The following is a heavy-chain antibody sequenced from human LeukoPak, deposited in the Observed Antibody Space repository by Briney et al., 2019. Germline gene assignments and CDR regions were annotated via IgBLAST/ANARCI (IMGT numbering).Heavy chain of an antibody. CDR2: ISGSGVTT. V-gene: IGHV3-23*01. CDR3: AKDLSSPNYYYGMDV. J-gene: IGHJ6*02. Sequence: GGSLRLSCAASGITFSNYAMNWVRQAPGKGLAWFSSISGSGVTTYYADSVKGRFTISRDNSKNTLYLQMNSLRAEDTAVYYCAKDLSSPNYYYGMDVWGQGTTVTVSS. D-gene: IGHD6-6*01. CDR1: GITFSNYA.